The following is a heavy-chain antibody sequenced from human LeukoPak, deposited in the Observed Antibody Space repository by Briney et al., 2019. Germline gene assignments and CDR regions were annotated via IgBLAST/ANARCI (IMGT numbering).Heavy chain of an antibody. D-gene: IGHD3-3*01. CDR1: GYTFTSYD. CDR3: ARGTDDFWSGYPDY. CDR2: MNPNSGNT. V-gene: IGHV1-8*03. J-gene: IGHJ4*02. Sequence: ASVKVSCKASGYTFTSYDINWVRQATGQGLEWMGWMNPNSGNTGYAQKFQGRVTITRNTSISTAYMELSSLRSEDTAVYYCARGTDDFWSGYPDYWGQGTMVTVSS.